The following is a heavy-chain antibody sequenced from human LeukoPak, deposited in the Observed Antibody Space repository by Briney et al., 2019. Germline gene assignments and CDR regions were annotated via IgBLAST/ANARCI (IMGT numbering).Heavy chain of an antibody. CDR3: VRHISTNTGYFDS. J-gene: IGHJ4*02. CDR1: GGSINSHSYY. CDR2: VYYDGTS. V-gene: IGHV4-39*01. D-gene: IGHD5-24*01. Sequence: SETLSLTCTVSGGSINSHSYYWGWIRQPPGKGLEWIGSVYYDGTSYSNPSLKSRAAVFVDTSRDQFSLDLSFVTAADTALYYCVRHISTNTGYFDSCGQGTLVSVTS.